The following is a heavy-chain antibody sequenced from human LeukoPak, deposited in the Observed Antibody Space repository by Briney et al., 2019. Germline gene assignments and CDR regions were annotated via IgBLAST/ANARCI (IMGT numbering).Heavy chain of an antibody. Sequence: PGGSLRLSCAASGLTVSSNHMSWVRQAPGKGLEWVSVIYSGGSTYYADSVKGRFTISRDNAKNSLYLQMNSLRVEDTALYYCARVWAWGSGNYFDNWGQGTLVTVSS. CDR3: ARVWAWGSGNYFDN. CDR2: IYSGGST. J-gene: IGHJ4*02. CDR1: GLTVSSNH. V-gene: IGHV3-53*01. D-gene: IGHD7-27*01.